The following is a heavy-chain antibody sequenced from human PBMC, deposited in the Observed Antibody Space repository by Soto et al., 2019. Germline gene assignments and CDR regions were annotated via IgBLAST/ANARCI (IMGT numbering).Heavy chain of an antibody. J-gene: IGHJ3*02. CDR2: IHNSGNT. D-gene: IGHD2-21*02. CDR3: ARLQYTVVTPIDM. Sequence: QVQLQESGPGLVKPSETLSLTCTVPSGSIRTSSWTWIRQFPGKRLEWIAHIHNSGNTNSNPSLKSRVTISMDTSKNQISLRLTSVTAADTAMYYCARLQYTVVTPIDMWGQGTMVTVSS. V-gene: IGHV4-59*01. CDR1: SGSIRTSS.